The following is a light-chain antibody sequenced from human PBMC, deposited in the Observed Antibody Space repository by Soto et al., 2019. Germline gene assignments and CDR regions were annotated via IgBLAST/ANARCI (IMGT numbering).Light chain of an antibody. CDR3: QQYGKLPRT. J-gene: IGKJ1*01. CDR2: GAS. V-gene: IGKV3-20*01. Sequence: EIVLTQSPGTLSLSPGERATLSCRASQSVSSSYLAWYQQKPGQAPRLLIYGASSRATGIPDRFSGSGSGTDFTLTISRLEPEDFAVYYCQQYGKLPRTFGQGTKVDI. CDR1: QSVSSSY.